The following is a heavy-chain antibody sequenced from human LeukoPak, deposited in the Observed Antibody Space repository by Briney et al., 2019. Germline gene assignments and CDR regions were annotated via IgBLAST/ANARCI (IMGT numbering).Heavy chain of an antibody. J-gene: IGHJ5*02. D-gene: IGHD3-10*01. CDR3: TRGGPVVRGVMRGWFGP. CDR2: MNPNSGDT. V-gene: IGHV1-2*02. Sequence: GASVKVSCKASGYTFSGYYMHWVRQAPGQGPEWMGWMNPNSGDTSYAQKFQGRVTMTRDTSISTAYVELTRVTSDDAAVYYCTRGGPVVRGVMRGWFGPWGQGTLVTVSS. CDR1: GYTFSGYY.